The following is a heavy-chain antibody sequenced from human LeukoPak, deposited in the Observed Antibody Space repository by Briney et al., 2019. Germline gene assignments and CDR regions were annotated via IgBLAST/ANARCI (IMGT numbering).Heavy chain of an antibody. CDR3: ARVGSYSFDY. CDR1: GGSISTYY. Sequence: PSETLSLTCTVSGGSISTYYWSWIRQPPGRGPEWIGYIYYSGNTNYNPSLKSRITISVDTSKNQFSLKLSSVTAADTAVYYSARVGSYSFDYWGQGTLVTVSS. V-gene: IGHV4-59*01. J-gene: IGHJ4*02. D-gene: IGHD3-10*01. CDR2: IYYSGNT.